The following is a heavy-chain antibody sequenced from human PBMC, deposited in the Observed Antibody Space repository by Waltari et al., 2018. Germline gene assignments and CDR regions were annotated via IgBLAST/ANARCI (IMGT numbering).Heavy chain of an antibody. D-gene: IGHD6-13*01. J-gene: IGHJ4*02. CDR3: AKDKGYSSSWYGLDY. CDR1: GFTFDDYA. Sequence: EVQLVASGGGLVQPGRSLRLSCAASGFTFDDYAMHWVRQAPGKGLEWVSGISWNSGSIGYADSVKGRFTISRDNAKNSLYLQMNSLRAEDTALYYCAKDKGYSSSWYGLDYWGQGTLVTVSS. V-gene: IGHV3-9*01. CDR2: ISWNSGSI.